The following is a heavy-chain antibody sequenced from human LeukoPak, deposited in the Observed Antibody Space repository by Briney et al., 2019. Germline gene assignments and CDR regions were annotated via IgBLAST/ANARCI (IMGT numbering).Heavy chain of an antibody. CDR3: AKLPSQAAIGYFDY. CDR2: ISGSGGST. J-gene: IGHJ4*02. Sequence: GGSLRLSCLTSGFTFSSYAMSWVRQAPGKGLEWVSAISGSGGSTYYADSVKGRFTISRDNSKNTLYLQMNSLRAEDTAVYYCAKLPSQAAIGYFDYWGQGTLVTVSS. V-gene: IGHV3-23*01. CDR1: GFTFSSYA. D-gene: IGHD2-21*01.